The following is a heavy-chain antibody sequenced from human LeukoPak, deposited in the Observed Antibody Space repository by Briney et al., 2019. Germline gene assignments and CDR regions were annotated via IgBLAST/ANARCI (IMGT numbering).Heavy chain of an antibody. CDR2: ISAYNGNT. D-gene: IGHD3-22*01. Sequence: ASVKVSCKASGYIFTSYGISWVRQAPGQGLEWMGWISAYNGNTNYAQKLQGRVTMTTDTSTSTAYVELRSLKSDDTAVYYCARGLAEAYYYDSSGYHYWGQGTLVTVSS. V-gene: IGHV1-18*01. CDR1: GYIFTSYG. J-gene: IGHJ4*02. CDR3: ARGLAEAYYYDSSGYHY.